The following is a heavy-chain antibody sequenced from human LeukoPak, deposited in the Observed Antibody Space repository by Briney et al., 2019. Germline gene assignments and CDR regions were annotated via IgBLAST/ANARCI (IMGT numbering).Heavy chain of an antibody. CDR2: IVVGSGNT. D-gene: IGHD2-15*01. CDR1: GFTFTSSA. Sequence: SVKVSCKASGFTFTSSAVQWVRQARGQRLECIGWIVVGSGNTNYAQKFQERVTITRDMSTSTAYMELSSLRSEDTAVYYCAAGVVVAAPYYYGMDVWGKGTTVTVSS. V-gene: IGHV1-58*01. CDR3: AAGVVVAAPYYYGMDV. J-gene: IGHJ6*04.